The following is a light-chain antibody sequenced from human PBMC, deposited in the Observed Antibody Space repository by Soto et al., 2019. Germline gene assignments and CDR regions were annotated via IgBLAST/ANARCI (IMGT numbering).Light chain of an antibody. J-gene: IGKJ2*01. V-gene: IGKV3-20*01. CDR1: QKIRSDY. Sequence: EIVLTQSPATLSLSPGERATLSCRASQKIRSDYLAWFQQRPGLAPRLLIYGASKMASGIPDRFTGSGSGTDFVLTINRLEPEDFAVYYCQQYGKPPPYTFGQGTKLEI. CDR3: QQYGKPPPYT. CDR2: GAS.